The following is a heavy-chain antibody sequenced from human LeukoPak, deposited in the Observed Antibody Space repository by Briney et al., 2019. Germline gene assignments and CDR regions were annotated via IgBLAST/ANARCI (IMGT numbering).Heavy chain of an antibody. CDR3: AKAKGSLLWFGELSLDY. CDR2: ISSSSSYI. D-gene: IGHD3-10*01. CDR1: GFTFSSYS. Sequence: PGGSLRLSCAASGFTFSSYSMNWVRQAPGKGLEWVSSISSSSSYIYYADSVKGRFTISRDNAKNSLYLQMNSLRAEDMALYYCAKAKGSLLWFGELSLDYWGQGTLVTVSS. V-gene: IGHV3-21*04. J-gene: IGHJ4*02.